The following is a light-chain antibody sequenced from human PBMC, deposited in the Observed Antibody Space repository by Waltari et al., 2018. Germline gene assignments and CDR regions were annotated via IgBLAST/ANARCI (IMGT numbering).Light chain of an antibody. V-gene: IGKV3-11*01. CDR3: QHRSDWPWT. J-gene: IGKJ1*01. CDR2: DAS. CDR1: QSISSH. Sequence: EIVLTQSPATLSLSPGERATLSCWASQSISSHLAWYQQKPGQAPRLLVFDASNRATGIPARFSGAGSGTDFTLSITTLEPEDFAVYYCQHRSDWPWTFGQGTKVEFK.